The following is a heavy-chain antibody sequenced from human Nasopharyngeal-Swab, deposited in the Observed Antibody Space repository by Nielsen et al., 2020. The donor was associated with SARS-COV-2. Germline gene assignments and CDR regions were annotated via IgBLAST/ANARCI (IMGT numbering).Heavy chain of an antibody. CDR1: GFNFSSYS. J-gene: IGHJ5*02. D-gene: IGHD1-1*01. CDR3: AREANDDNNYRRGTEWFDP. Sequence: GESLKISCAVSGFNFSSYSMSWVRQAPGKGLEWLATIKQGGGERYYVDSVKGRLTISSDNAKNSVYLQINSLRAEDTAVYYCAREANDDNNYRRGTEWFDPWGQGTLVTVSP. CDR2: IKQGGGER. V-gene: IGHV3-7*01.